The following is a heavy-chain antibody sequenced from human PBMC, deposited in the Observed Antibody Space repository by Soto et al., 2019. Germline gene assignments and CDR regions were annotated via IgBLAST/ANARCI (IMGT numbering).Heavy chain of an antibody. D-gene: IGHD6-13*01. CDR1: GYTFTGYY. CDR2: INPNSGGT. Sequence: GASVKVSCKXSGYTFTGYYMHWVRQAPGQGLEWMGWINPNSGGTNYAQKFQGRVTMTRDTSISTAYMELSRLRSDDTAVYYCAAPSRYSSSWYFYWGQGTLVTVSS. J-gene: IGHJ4*02. V-gene: IGHV1-2*02. CDR3: AAPSRYSSSWYFY.